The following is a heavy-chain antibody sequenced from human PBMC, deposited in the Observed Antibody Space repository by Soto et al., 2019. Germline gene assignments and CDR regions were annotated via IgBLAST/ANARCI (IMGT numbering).Heavy chain of an antibody. D-gene: IGHD3-3*01. CDR3: ARHDTIFGVVIRPHYFDC. Sequence: KTSQTLSLTCTVSGGSISSSSYYWVWIRHPPGKGLEWIGSIYYSGSTYYNPSLKSRVTISVDTSKNQFSLKLSSVTAADTAVYYCARHDTIFGVVIRPHYFDCWGQGTLVTVSS. J-gene: IGHJ4*02. CDR2: IYYSGST. CDR1: GGSISSSSYY. V-gene: IGHV4-39*01.